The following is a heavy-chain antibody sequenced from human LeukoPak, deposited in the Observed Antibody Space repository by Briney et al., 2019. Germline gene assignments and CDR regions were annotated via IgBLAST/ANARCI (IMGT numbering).Heavy chain of an antibody. CDR3: TTGPPSRKPLPF. D-gene: IGHD6-6*01. CDR1: GFTFSNAW. CDR2: IKSKTDGGTT. Sequence: GGSLRLSCAAPGFTFSNAWMSWVRQAPGKGLEWVGRIKSKTDGGTTDYAAPVKGRFTISRDDSKNTLYLQMNSLKTEDTAVYYCTTGPPSRKPLPFWGQGTLVTVSS. V-gene: IGHV3-15*01. J-gene: IGHJ4*02.